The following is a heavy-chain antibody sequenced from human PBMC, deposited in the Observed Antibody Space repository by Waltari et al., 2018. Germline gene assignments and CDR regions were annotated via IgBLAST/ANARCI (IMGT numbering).Heavy chain of an antibody. CDR3: ARGRQWPQLFEY. CDR2: INHSGST. J-gene: IGHJ4*02. D-gene: IGHD6-19*01. Sequence: QVQLQQWGAGLLKPSETLSLTCAVYGGSFSGYYWSWIRQPPGKGLEWIGEINHSGSTNYNPSLKSRVTISVDTSKNQFSLKLSSVTAADTAVYYCARGRQWPQLFEYWDQGTLVTVSS. CDR1: GGSFSGYY. V-gene: IGHV4-34*01.